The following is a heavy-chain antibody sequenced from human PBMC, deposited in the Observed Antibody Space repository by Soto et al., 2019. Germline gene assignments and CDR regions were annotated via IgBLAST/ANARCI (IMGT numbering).Heavy chain of an antibody. Sequence: QVQLVESGGGVVQPGRSLRLSCAASGFTFSNYAMYWVRQAPGKGREWGAVISYDGNNKYYADSVKGRFTISRDNSKNTLYLQMNSLRAEDTAVYYCARAGCDGGTCYTLVGLRYGMDVWGQGTTVTVSS. CDR3: ARAGCDGGTCYTLVGLRYGMDV. D-gene: IGHD2-15*01. J-gene: IGHJ6*02. CDR1: GFTFSNYA. V-gene: IGHV3-30-3*01. CDR2: ISYDGNNK.